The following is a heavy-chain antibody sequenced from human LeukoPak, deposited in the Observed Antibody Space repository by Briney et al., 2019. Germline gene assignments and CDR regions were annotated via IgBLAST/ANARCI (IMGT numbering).Heavy chain of an antibody. CDR2: ISSSCSTI. Sequence: GGSLRLSCAASGFTFSSYSMNWVRQAPGKGLELVSYISSSCSTIYYADSVKGRFTISRDNTKNSLYLQMNSLRAEDTAVYYCARDSAGLFSYYFDYWGQGTLVTVSS. CDR3: ARDSAGLFSYYFDY. J-gene: IGHJ4*02. CDR1: GFTFSSYS. D-gene: IGHD2-21*01. V-gene: IGHV3-48*01.